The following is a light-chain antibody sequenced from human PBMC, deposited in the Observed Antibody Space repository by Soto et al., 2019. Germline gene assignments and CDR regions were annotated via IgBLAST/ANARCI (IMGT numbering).Light chain of an antibody. V-gene: IGLV2-14*01. CDR3: SSYTVRRSWV. CDR2: EVT. Sequence: QSALTQPASVTRSPGQSITISCTGTSSDVGGYNHVSWYQQYPGIAPKLIIYEVTNRPSGVSDRFSGSKSGNTASLTISELQPEDEADYYCSSYTVRRSWVFGGGTKVTVL. CDR1: SSDVGGYNH. J-gene: IGLJ3*02.